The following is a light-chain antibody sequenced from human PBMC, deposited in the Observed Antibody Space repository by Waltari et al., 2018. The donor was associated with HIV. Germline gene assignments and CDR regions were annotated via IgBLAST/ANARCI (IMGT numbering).Light chain of an antibody. CDR3: QQYNNWPPLT. J-gene: IGKJ4*01. Sequence: EILMTQSPATLSVSPGERANLSCRTSQSVSNNLAWYQQRPGQAPRILIYGASTRATGIPARFSGSGSGTEFTLTISSLESEDFAVYYCQQYNNWPPLTFGGGTKVEIK. V-gene: IGKV3D-15*01. CDR1: QSVSNN. CDR2: GAS.